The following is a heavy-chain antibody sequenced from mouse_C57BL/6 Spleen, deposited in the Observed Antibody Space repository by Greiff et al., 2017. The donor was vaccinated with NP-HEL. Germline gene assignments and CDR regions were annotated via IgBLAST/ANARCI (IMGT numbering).Heavy chain of an antibody. CDR3: GRGPSMSTTWYFEV. CDR2: INPNYGTT. CDR1: GYSFTDYN. D-gene: IGHD2-4*01. J-gene: IGHJ1*03. V-gene: IGHV1-39*01. Sequence: EVQLQQSGPELVKPGASVKISCKASGYSFTDYNMNWVKQSNGKSLEWIGVINPNYGTTSYNQKFKGKATLTVDQSSSTAYMQLNSLTSEDSAVYDCGRGPSMSTTWYFEVWGTGTTVTVSS.